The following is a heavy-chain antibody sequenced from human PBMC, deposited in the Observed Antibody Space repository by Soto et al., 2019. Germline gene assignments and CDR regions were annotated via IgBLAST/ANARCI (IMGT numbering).Heavy chain of an antibody. CDR1: GFTVSSNY. CDR3: ARGSHIVANAFDI. D-gene: IGHD5-12*01. J-gene: IGHJ3*02. Sequence: PGGSLRLSCAASGFTVSSNYMSWVRQAPGKGLEWVSVIYSGGSTYYADSVKGRFTISRDNSKNTLYLQMNSLRAEDTAVYYCARGSHIVANAFDIWGQGTMVTVSS. V-gene: IGHV3-53*01. CDR2: IYSGGST.